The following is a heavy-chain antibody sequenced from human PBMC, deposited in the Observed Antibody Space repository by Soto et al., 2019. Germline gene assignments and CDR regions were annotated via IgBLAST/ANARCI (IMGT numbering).Heavy chain of an antibody. D-gene: IGHD6-25*01. J-gene: IGHJ4*02. V-gene: IGHV4-59*01. CDR2: TYHRGST. CDR1: SVSISSYF. CDR3: ARIGGYHGPLDY. Sequence: PSETLSRACSVSSVSISSYFWSWIRQAPGRGLEWIGYTYHRGSTNYSPSLKSRVAISLDTSENQFSLKVNSVTAADTAVYYCARIGGYHGPLDYWGQGTPVTVSS.